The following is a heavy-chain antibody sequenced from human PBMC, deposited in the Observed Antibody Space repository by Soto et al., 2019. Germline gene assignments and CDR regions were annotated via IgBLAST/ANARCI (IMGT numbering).Heavy chain of an antibody. D-gene: IGHD2-15*01. CDR1: GFTFSNYE. J-gene: IGHJ1*01. CDR2: ISSSGSTI. CDR3: ARRTDCSGRCYNYFQH. Sequence: GGSLTLSCAASGFTFSNYEIHWVRQAPGKGLEWVSYISSSGSTIHYADSVKGRFTISRDNAKNSLYLQMNSLRAEDTAVYYCARRTDCSGRCYNYFQHRGQGTLVTVAA. V-gene: IGHV3-48*03.